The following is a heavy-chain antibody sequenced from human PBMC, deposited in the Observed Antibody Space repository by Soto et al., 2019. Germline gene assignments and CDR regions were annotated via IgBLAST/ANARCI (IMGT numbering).Heavy chain of an antibody. CDR1: GYTFTTYY. J-gene: IGHJ4*02. V-gene: IGHV1-46*01. CDR2: ITPSSGST. Sequence: QVQLVQSGAEVKNPGASVKVSCKASGYTFTTYYMHWLRQARGQWLEWMGIITPSSGSTRYEQKFQDRVTMTRDTSTSTVYMELSSLRSEDTEVYYCARAVSTKPAPIDYWGQGTLVTVSS. D-gene: IGHD4-17*01. CDR3: ARAVSTKPAPIDY.